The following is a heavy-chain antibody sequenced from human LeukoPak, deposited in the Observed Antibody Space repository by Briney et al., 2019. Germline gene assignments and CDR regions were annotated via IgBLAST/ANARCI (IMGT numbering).Heavy chain of an antibody. V-gene: IGHV3-30*04. CDR3: ARDCCGWCYDFWSGYYSCGNWFDP. Sequence: GGSLRLSCAASGFTFSSYAMHGVRQAPGKGLEWGAVISYDGSNKYYADSVKGRFTISRDKSKNTLYLQMNSLRAEDTAVYYCARDCCGWCYDFWSGYYSCGNWFDPWGQGTLVTVSS. J-gene: IGHJ5*02. D-gene: IGHD3-3*01. CDR1: GFTFSSYA. CDR2: ISYDGSNK.